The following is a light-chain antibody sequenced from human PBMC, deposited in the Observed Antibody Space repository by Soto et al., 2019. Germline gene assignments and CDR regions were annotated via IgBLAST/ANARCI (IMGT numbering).Light chain of an antibody. Sequence: DIQMTQSPSTLSASVGDRVTITCRASQSISSWLAWYQQKPGKAPKLLIYKASSLESGVPSRFSGSGSGTAFTLTISSLQPAEFATYYCQQYNSYSWTFGQGTKVEIK. CDR1: QSISSW. CDR2: KAS. CDR3: QQYNSYSWT. V-gene: IGKV1-5*03. J-gene: IGKJ1*01.